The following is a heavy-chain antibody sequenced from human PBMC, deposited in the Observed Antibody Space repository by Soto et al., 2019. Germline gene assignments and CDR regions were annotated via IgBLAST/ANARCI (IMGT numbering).Heavy chain of an antibody. CDR1: GFTISSYW. CDR2: IKQDGSEK. D-gene: IGHD3-9*01. Sequence: GGSLRLSCAASGFTISSYWMSWVRQAPGKGLEWVANIKQDGSEKYYVDSVKGRFTISRDNAKNSLYLQMNSLRAEDTAVYYCAREGGYYDILTGYYTWGPLGYWGQGTLVTVSS. CDR3: AREGGYYDILTGYYTWGPLGY. V-gene: IGHV3-7*01. J-gene: IGHJ4*02.